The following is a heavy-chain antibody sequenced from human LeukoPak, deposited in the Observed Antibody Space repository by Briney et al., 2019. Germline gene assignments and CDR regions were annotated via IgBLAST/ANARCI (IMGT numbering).Heavy chain of an antibody. V-gene: IGHV4-59*08. J-gene: IGHJ3*02. CDR1: GGSISTYY. CDR3: ARQQWLEQDAFDI. CDR2: IYYSGST. D-gene: IGHD6-19*01. Sequence: PSETLSLTCTVSGGSISTYYWSWIRQPPGKGLEWIGYIYYSGSTNYNPSLKSRVTISVDTSKNQFSLKLSSMTAADTAVYYCARQQWLEQDAFDIWGQGTMVTVSS.